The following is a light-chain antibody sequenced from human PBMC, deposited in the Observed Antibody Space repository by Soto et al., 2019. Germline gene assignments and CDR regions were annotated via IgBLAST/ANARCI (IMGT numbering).Light chain of an antibody. V-gene: IGLV2-14*02. Sequence: QSVLTQPASVSGSPGQSITISCTGTSSDVGSYNLVSWYQQHPGKAPKLIIYDVSHRPSGVSYRFSGSKSGNTASLTISGLHAEDEADYYCSSYTTITTLDVFGTGTKLTVL. CDR2: DVS. CDR1: SSDVGSYNL. J-gene: IGLJ1*01. CDR3: SSYTTITTLDV.